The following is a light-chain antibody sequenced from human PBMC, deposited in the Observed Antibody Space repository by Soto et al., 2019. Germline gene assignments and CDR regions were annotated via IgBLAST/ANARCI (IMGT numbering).Light chain of an antibody. CDR2: GNS. Sequence: QPVLTQPPSVSGAPGQRVTISCTGSSSNIGADYDVHWYQQLPGTAPKVLIYGNSNRPSGVPDRFSGSKSGTSASLAIAGLQAEDEADYYCQSYDSSLSGYVFGTGTKVTVL. CDR1: SSNIGADYD. CDR3: QSYDSSLSGYV. V-gene: IGLV1-40*01. J-gene: IGLJ1*01.